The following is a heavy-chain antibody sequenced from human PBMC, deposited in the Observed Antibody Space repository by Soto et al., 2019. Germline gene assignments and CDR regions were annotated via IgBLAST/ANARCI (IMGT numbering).Heavy chain of an antibody. D-gene: IGHD3-10*01. CDR2: IYYSGST. Sequence: QLQLQESGPGLVKPSGTLALTCTVSGASLSSSNSYWGWIRQPPGKGLEWIGSIYYSGSTDYNPSLKSRVTISVSTSKNKFFLKMTSVTAADTSMYYCARRGYYGSGSYFSPLYYFDSWGQGTLVTVSS. CDR3: ARRGYYGSGSYFSPLYYFDS. J-gene: IGHJ4*02. V-gene: IGHV4-39*01. CDR1: GASLSSSNSY.